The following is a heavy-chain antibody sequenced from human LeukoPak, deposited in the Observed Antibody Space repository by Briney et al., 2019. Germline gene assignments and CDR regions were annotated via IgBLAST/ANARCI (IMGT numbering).Heavy chain of an antibody. Sequence: GESLKISCKGSGYSFTTNWIGWVRQMPGKSLEWMGIIYPGNSGTKYTPSFQGQVIISADQSINTAYLQWNSLKASDTAMYYCARKIPSGPVDHWGQGTLVTVSS. D-gene: IGHD2-2*01. CDR1: GYSFTTNW. CDR3: ARKIPSGPVDH. V-gene: IGHV5-51*01. J-gene: IGHJ4*02. CDR2: IYPGNSGT.